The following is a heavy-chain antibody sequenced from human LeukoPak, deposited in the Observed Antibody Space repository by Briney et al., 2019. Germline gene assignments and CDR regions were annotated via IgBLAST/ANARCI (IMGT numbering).Heavy chain of an antibody. CDR3: ARHRITYYDFWSGYHGGEWFDP. J-gene: IGHJ5*02. CDR2: INHSGST. V-gene: IGHV4-34*01. D-gene: IGHD3-3*01. Sequence: SETLSLTCAVYGGSFSGYYWSWIRQPPGKGLEWIGEINHSGSTNYNPSLKSRVTISVDTSKNQFSLKLSSVTAADTAVYYCARHRITYYDFWSGYHGGEWFDPWGQGTLVTVSS. CDR1: GGSFSGYY.